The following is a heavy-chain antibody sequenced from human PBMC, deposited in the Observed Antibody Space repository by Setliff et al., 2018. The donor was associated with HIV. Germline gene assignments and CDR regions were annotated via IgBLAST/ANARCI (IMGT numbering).Heavy chain of an antibody. D-gene: IGHD3-16*02. CDR1: GGSIRSTGYY. CDR2: ISYRGST. Sequence: SETLSLTCNVSGGSIRSTGYYWGWIRQPPGKGLEWIGSISYRGSTYHNPSLKSRVTISVDTSKNQFSLTLTSVTAADTAVYYCARRKSGSSYRFFNSWGLGSLVTVSS. CDR3: ARRKSGSSYRFFNS. J-gene: IGHJ4*02. V-gene: IGHV4-39*07.